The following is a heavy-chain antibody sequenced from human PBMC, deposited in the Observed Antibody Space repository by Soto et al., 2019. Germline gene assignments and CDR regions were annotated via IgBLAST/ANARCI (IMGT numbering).Heavy chain of an antibody. D-gene: IGHD6-6*01. J-gene: IGHJ4*02. CDR3: EKVLPPYTVASRPCCDY. V-gene: IGHV3-23*01. Sequence: PGGSLRVSCVASGLTFSTYSISWVRQAPGKGLEWVSAISTGGASTFFADSVKGRFSVSRDNSKKTLSLQMNSLRAEDTAIYYCEKVLPPYTVASRPCCDYLSQVTMV. CDR2: ISTGGAST. CDR1: GLTFSTYS.